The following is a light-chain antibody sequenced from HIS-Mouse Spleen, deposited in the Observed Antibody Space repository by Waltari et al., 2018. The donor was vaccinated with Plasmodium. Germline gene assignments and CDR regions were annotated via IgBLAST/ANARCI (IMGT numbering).Light chain of an antibody. CDR3: QAADSSGTYQV. CDR1: ALPKQY. Sequence: SYELTQPPSVSVSPGQTARITCSGDALPKQYAYWYQQKPGQAPVLVIYKDSERPSGIPERCAGSSSGTTVTLTIRGVQAEDEADYYCQAADSSGTYQVFGGGTKLTVL. J-gene: IGLJ2*01. V-gene: IGLV3-25*03. CDR2: KDS.